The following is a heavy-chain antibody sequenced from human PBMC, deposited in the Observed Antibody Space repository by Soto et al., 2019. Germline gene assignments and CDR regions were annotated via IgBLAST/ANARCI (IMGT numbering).Heavy chain of an antibody. V-gene: IGHV3-33*01. J-gene: IGHJ4*02. CDR2: IWYDGSNK. CDR1: GFTFSSYG. Sequence: TGGSLRLSCAASGFTFSSYGMHWVRQAPGKGLEWVAVIWYDGSNKYYADSVKGRFTISRDNSKNTLYLQMNSLRAEDTAVYYCAVAAAGTVVDYWGQGTLVTVSS. CDR3: AVAAAGTVVDY. D-gene: IGHD6-13*01.